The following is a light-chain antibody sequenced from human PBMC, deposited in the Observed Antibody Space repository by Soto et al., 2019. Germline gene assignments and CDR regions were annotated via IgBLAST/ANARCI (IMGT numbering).Light chain of an antibody. J-gene: IGKJ4*01. V-gene: IGKV1-39*01. CDR3: QQSYSTPFA. CDR2: AAS. CDR1: QTINTY. Sequence: DIQMTQSPSSLSASVGDRVTITCRASQTINTYLNWYQQKPGKAPKLLIYAASSLQSGVPSRFSGSGSGTDFTLTISSLQPEDFATYYCQQSYSTPFAFGGGTKVDI.